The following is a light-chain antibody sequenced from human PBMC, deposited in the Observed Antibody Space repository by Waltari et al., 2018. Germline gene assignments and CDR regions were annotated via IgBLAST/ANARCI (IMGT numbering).Light chain of an antibody. J-gene: IGKJ4*01. Sequence: DIQLTQSPSFLSASVGDRVTITCRASQGISSYLVWFQQKPGKAPKLLIYAASTLQSGVPTRVSGSGSGTEFTLTISSLQPEDFATYYCQQLNHYPLTFGGGTKVEIK. CDR3: QQLNHYPLT. V-gene: IGKV1-9*01. CDR1: QGISSY. CDR2: AAS.